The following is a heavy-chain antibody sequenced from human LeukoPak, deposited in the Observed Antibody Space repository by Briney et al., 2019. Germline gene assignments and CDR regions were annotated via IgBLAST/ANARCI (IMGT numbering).Heavy chain of an antibody. CDR3: ARGKGGFDSSGYYYVSWGFDY. CDR1: GFTFSSYS. Sequence: GGSLRLSXAASGFTFSSYSMNWVRQAPGKGLEWVSSISSSSSYIYYADSVKGRFTISRDNAKNSLYLQMNSLRAEDTAVYYCARGKGGFDSSGYYYVSWGFDYWGQGTLVTVSS. V-gene: IGHV3-21*01. J-gene: IGHJ4*02. D-gene: IGHD3-22*01. CDR2: ISSSSSYI.